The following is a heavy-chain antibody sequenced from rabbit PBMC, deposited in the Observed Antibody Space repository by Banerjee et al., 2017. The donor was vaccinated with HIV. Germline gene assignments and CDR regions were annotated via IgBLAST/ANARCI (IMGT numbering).Heavy chain of an antibody. CDR2: IDAGSSGFT. CDR1: GVSFSISSY. D-gene: IGHD8-1*01. CDR3: ARDTASSFSSYGMDL. V-gene: IGHV1S45*01. Sequence: QEQLMESGGGLVKPEGSLKLSCTASGVSFSISSYICWVRQAPGKGLEWIACIDAGSSGFTYFATWAKGRFTISKTSSTTVTLEMTRLTAADTATYFCARDTASSFSSYGMDLWGPGTLVTVS. J-gene: IGHJ6*01.